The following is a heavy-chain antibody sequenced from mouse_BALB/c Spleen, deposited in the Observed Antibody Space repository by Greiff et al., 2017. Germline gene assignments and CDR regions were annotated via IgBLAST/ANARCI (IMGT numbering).Heavy chain of an antibody. CDR1: GFDFSRYW. J-gene: IGHJ4*01. CDR2: INPGSSTI. V-gene: IGHV4-2*02. CDR3: ARLGSSYAMDY. Sequence: DVKLVESGGGLVQPGGSLNLSCAASGFDFSRYWMSWARQAPGKGQEWIGEINPGSSTINYTPSLKDKFIISRDNAKNTLYLQMSKVRSEDTALYYCARLGSSYAMDYWGQGTSVTVSS. D-gene: IGHD1-1*01.